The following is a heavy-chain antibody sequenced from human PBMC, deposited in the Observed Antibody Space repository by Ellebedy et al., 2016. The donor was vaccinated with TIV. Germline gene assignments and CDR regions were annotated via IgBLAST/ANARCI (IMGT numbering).Heavy chain of an antibody. D-gene: IGHD2-2*03. CDR2: IYYSGST. CDR3: ARDGSESDFDY. J-gene: IGHJ4*02. CDR1: GGSISSYY. V-gene: IGHV4-59*01. Sequence: SETLSLTXTVSGGSISSYYWSWIRQPPGKGLEWIGYIYYSGSTNYNPSLKSRVTISVDTSKNQFSLKLSSVTAADTAVYYCARDGSESDFDYWGQGTLVTVSS.